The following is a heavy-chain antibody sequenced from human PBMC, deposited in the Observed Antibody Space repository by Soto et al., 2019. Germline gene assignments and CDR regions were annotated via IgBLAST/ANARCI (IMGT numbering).Heavy chain of an antibody. CDR3: ASMIGDPVLSFDS. J-gene: IGHJ5*01. Sequence: QVQLQESGPGLVKPSETLSLTCTVSGGSISSYYWSWIRQPPGKGLEWIGFIFYSGSTSCNPSLKSRVTISIATSEYQFSLKLNSVTAADTAVYYCASMIGDPVLSFDSWGQGTLVAVSS. D-gene: IGHD3-10*02. V-gene: IGHV4-59*01. CDR2: IFYSGST. CDR1: GGSISSYY.